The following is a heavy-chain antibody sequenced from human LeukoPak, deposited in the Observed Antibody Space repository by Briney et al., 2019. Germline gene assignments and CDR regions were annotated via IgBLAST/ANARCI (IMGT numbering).Heavy chain of an antibody. V-gene: IGHV3-53*01. D-gene: IGHD7-27*01. CDR3: LGTTDY. Sequence: GGSLRLSCAASGFTVSTNYMSWVRQAPGKGLEWISVIYSGGSTYYADSVKGRFSLSRDNSKNTLYLQMNRLRAEDTAVYYCLGTTDYWGQGTLVTVSS. J-gene: IGHJ4*02. CDR1: GFTVSTNY. CDR2: IYSGGST.